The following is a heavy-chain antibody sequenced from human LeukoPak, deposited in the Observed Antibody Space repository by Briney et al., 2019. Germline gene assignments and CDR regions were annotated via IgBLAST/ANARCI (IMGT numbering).Heavy chain of an antibody. CDR1: GGSISSSIYY. CDR3: ARPYYDFWSGYRNWFDP. Sequence: PSETLSLTCIVSGGSISSSIYYWSWIRQPPGKGLEWIGEINHSGSTNYNPSLKSRVTISVDTSKNQFSLKLSSVTAADTAVYYCARPYYDFWSGYRNWFDPWGQGTLVTVSS. D-gene: IGHD3-3*01. J-gene: IGHJ5*02. CDR2: INHSGST. V-gene: IGHV4-39*07.